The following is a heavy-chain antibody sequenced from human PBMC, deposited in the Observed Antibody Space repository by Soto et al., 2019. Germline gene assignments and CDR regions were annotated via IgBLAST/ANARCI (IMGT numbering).Heavy chain of an antibody. CDR1: GGSINSSSYF. Sequence: PSETLSLPCSVSGGSINSSSYFWGWGLQPPGKGLEWIGSIYYSGSTYYNPSLRSRVTISVDTSKNQFSLKLSSVTAADTAVFYCARHYSSGSRNWFDPWGQGTLVTVSS. CDR3: ARHYSSGSRNWFDP. V-gene: IGHV4-39*01. CDR2: IYYSGST. D-gene: IGHD6-19*01. J-gene: IGHJ5*02.